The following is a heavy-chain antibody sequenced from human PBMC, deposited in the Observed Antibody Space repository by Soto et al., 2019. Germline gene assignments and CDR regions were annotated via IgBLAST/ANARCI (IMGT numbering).Heavy chain of an antibody. CDR3: ASRPPNYYGSSGYHPPFDY. V-gene: IGHV3-21*01. D-gene: IGHD3-22*01. Sequence: GGSVRLSGAASGFTFSSYSMNWVRQAPWKGLEWVSSISSSSSYIYYADSVKGRFTISRDNAKNSLYLQMNSLRAEDTAVYYCASRPPNYYGSSGYHPPFDYWGQGTLVTFSS. J-gene: IGHJ4*02. CDR1: GFTFSSYS. CDR2: ISSSSSYI.